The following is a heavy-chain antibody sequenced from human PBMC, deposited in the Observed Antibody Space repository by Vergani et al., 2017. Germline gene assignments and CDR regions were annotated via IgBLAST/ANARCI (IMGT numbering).Heavy chain of an antibody. CDR2: INPNSGDT. D-gene: IGHD4-17*01. Sequence: QVQLVQSWAEVKKPGASVKVFCKASGYTFTGYYMHWVRQAPGKGLEGMGWINPNSGDTNYNQKFPGRVTMTRDTSISSAYLELSRLRSDDTSLYYCARGAYYVDYAYYYGMDVWGQGTTVTVSS. J-gene: IGHJ6*02. CDR1: GYTFTGYY. V-gene: IGHV1-2*02. CDR3: ARGAYYVDYAYYYGMDV.